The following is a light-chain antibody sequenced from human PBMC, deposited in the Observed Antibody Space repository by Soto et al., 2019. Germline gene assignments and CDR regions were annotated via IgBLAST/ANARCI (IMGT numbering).Light chain of an antibody. J-gene: IGKJ1*01. CDR3: QQSHATPWT. Sequence: DIPMTQSPSSLSASVGDRVTITCRASQTIVSYLNWYQQKPGQAPKLLIYMASSLQSGVPSRFSGSGSGTDFTLTISSLQPEDFAAYYCQQSHATPWTFGQGTKVEIK. V-gene: IGKV1-39*01. CDR2: MAS. CDR1: QTIVSY.